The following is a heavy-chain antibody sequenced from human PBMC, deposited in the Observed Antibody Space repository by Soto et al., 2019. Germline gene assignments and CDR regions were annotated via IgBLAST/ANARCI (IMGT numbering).Heavy chain of an antibody. CDR1: GFTFSSYD. Sequence: EVQLVESGGGLVQPGGSLRLSCAASGFTFSSYDMHWVRQATGKGLEWVSAIGTAGDTYYPGSVKGRFTISRENAKNSLDLQMNRLRAGDTAVYYCARGEGGYYGSGSYWCGRYYYYYMDVWGKGTTVTVSS. V-gene: IGHV3-13*01. CDR3: ARGEGGYYGSGSYWCGRYYYYYMDV. D-gene: IGHD3-10*01. CDR2: IGTAGDT. J-gene: IGHJ6*03.